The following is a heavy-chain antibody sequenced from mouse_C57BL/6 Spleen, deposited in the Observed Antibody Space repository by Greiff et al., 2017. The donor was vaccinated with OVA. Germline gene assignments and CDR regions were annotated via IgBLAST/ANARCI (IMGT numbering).Heavy chain of an antibody. CDR2: INYDGSST. Sequence: EVKLVESEGGLVQPGSSMKLSCTASGFTFSDYYMAWVRQVPEKGLEWVANINYDGSSTYYLDSLKSRFIISRDNAKNILYLQMSSLKSEDTATYYCARDNDYGFDYWGQGTTLTVSS. J-gene: IGHJ2*01. D-gene: IGHD2-4*01. CDR1: GFTFSDYY. CDR3: ARDNDYGFDY. V-gene: IGHV5-16*01.